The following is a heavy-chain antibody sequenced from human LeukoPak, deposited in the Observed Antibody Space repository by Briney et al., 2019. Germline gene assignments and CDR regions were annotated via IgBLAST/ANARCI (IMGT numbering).Heavy chain of an antibody. J-gene: IGHJ5*02. CDR2: ISAYNGNT. CDR1: GYTFTSYG. D-gene: IGHD2-21*02. V-gene: IGHV1-18*01. Sequence: ASVKVSCKASGYTFTSYGISWVRQAPGQGLEWMGWISAYNGNTNYAQKLQGRVTMTTDTSTSTAYMELRSLRSDDTAVYYCASGRSQLKEAYCGGDCYSSWFDPWGQGTLVTVSS. CDR3: ASGRSQLKEAYCGGDCYSSWFDP.